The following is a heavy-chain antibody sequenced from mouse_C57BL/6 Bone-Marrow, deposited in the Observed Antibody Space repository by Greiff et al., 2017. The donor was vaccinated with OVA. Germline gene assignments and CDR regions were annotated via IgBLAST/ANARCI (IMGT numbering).Heavy chain of an antibody. CDR1: GYTFTSYT. V-gene: IGHV1-4*01. D-gene: IGHD1-1*01. CDR3: ARLITTVEAPFAY. CDR2: INPSSGYT. J-gene: IGHJ3*01. Sequence: LVESGAELARPGASVKMSCKASGYTFTSYTMHWVKQRPGQGLEWIGYINPSSGYTKYNQKFKDKATLTADKSSSTAYMQLSSLTSEDSAVYYCARLITTVEAPFAYWGQGTLVTVSA.